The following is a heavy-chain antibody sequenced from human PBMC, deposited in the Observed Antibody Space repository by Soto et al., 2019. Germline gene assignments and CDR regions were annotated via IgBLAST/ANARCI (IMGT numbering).Heavy chain of an antibody. Sequence: PSETLSLTCTVSGGSISSYYWSWIRQPPGKGLGWIGYIYYSGSTNYNPSLKSRVTISVDTSKNQFSLKLSSVTAADTAVYYCARHTSTMVRGVKGYYMDVWGKGTTVTVSS. V-gene: IGHV4-59*08. CDR2: IYYSGST. CDR3: ARHTSTMVRGVKGYYMDV. J-gene: IGHJ6*03. D-gene: IGHD3-10*01. CDR1: GGSISSYY.